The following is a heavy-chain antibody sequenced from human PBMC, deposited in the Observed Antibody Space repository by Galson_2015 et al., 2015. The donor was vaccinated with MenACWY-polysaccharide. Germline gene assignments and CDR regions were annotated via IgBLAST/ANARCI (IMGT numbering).Heavy chain of an antibody. D-gene: IGHD6-6*01. J-gene: IGHJ6*02. CDR3: AINGLAYGSSSYYHYAMDV. CDR2: ISGGGTST. V-gene: IGHV3-23*01. Sequence: SLRLSCAASGFTFSSYAMTWVRQAPWKGLEWVSAISGGGTSTYYTDSVKGRFTISRDNSKNTLFLQMNSLRAGDTAVYYCAINGLAYGSSSYYHYAMDVWGQGTTVTVSS. CDR1: GFTFSSYA.